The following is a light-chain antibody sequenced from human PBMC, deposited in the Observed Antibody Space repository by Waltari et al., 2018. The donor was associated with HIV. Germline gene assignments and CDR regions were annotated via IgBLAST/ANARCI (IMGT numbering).Light chain of an antibody. CDR1: QSISSN. J-gene: IGKJ2*01. CDR3: QQYDQWPPRYT. CDR2: GAS. V-gene: IGKV3-15*01. Sequence: EIVMTQSPATLSVSPGERATLSCRASQSISSNLAWYQQQPGQAPRLLIYGASIRATGIPARFSGSGSGTEFTLTISSLQSEDFAVYYCQQYDQWPPRYTFGQGTKMEIK.